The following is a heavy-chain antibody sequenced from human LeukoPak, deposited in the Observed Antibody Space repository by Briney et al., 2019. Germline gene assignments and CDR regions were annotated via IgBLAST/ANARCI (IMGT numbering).Heavy chain of an antibody. J-gene: IGHJ4*02. D-gene: IGHD5-12*01. CDR3: ARERGYSGYGGYFDY. CDR1: GFTFSSYA. V-gene: IGHV3-30-3*01. CDR2: ISYDGSNK. Sequence: PGGSLRLSCAASGFTFSSYALYWVRQAPGKGLEWVAVISYDGSNKYYADSVKGRFTISRDNSKNTLYLQMNSLRAEDTAVYYCARERGYSGYGGYFDYWGQGTLVTVSS.